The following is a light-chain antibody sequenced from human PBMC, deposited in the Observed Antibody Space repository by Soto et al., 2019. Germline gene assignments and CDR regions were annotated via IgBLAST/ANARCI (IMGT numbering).Light chain of an antibody. CDR2: AAS. V-gene: IGKV1-39*01. CDR3: QQSFTTHWT. Sequence: DIHMSQSPSSLSAAIGDRVTITCRASQTIGTHLNWYQQKPGIAPRLVIYAASNLQGGVPSRFSGSGSGTQFTLTISSLQPEDIANYYCQQSFTTHWTFGQGTKVEIK. CDR1: QTIGTH. J-gene: IGKJ1*01.